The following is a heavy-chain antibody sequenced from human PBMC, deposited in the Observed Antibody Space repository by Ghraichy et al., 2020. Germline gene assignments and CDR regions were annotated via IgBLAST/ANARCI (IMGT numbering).Heavy chain of an antibody. Sequence: LSLTCAASGFTFSSYGMHWVRQAPGKGLEWVAVISYDGSNKYYADSVKGRFTISRDNSKNTLYLQMNSLRAEDTAVYYCAKEMYGSGSYYPASYYYGMDVWGQGTTVTVSS. CDR3: AKEMYGSGSYYPASYYYGMDV. CDR2: ISYDGSNK. J-gene: IGHJ6*02. CDR1: GFTFSSYG. V-gene: IGHV3-30*18. D-gene: IGHD3-10*01.